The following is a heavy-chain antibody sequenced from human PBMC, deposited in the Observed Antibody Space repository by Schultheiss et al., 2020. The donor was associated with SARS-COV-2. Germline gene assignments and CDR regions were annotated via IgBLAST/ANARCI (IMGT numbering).Heavy chain of an antibody. D-gene: IGHD3-16*01. CDR1: GFTFSSYW. V-gene: IGHV3-74*01. CDR2: INSDGSST. J-gene: IGHJ3*02. Sequence: GGSLRLSCAASGFTFSSYWMHWVRQAPGKGLVWVSRINSDGSSTSYADSVKGRFTISRDNAKNTLYLQMNSLRAGDTAVYYCARELGITGAFDIWDQGTMVTVSS. CDR3: ARELGITGAFDI.